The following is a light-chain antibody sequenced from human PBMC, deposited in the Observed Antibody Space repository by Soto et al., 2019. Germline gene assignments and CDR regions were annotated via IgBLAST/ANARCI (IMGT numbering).Light chain of an antibody. CDR1: SSDVGGYNY. Sequence: QSALTQPASVSGSPGQSITISCTGTSSDVGGYNYVSWYQQHPGKAPKLMIYDVSNRPSGVSNRLSCSKSGNTASLTISGLQAEDEADYYCSSYTSSSTRVFGTGTKLTVL. V-gene: IGLV2-14*01. CDR2: DVS. J-gene: IGLJ1*01. CDR3: SSYTSSSTRV.